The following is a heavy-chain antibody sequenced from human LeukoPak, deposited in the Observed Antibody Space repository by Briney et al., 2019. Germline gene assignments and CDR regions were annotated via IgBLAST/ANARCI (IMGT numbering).Heavy chain of an antibody. Sequence: GGSLRLSCAGAGFAVTTNHMTWVRQAPGKGLQCVSIIYHNGDTFYEDSVRGRFTISRYISTNTVDLLMNSLRPEDTAVDYCSPSRAAGGKTDYWGQGTLVTVSS. CDR3: SPSRAAGGKTDY. CDR2: IYHNGDT. V-gene: IGHV3-53*01. D-gene: IGHD3-16*01. CDR1: GFAVTTNH. J-gene: IGHJ4*02.